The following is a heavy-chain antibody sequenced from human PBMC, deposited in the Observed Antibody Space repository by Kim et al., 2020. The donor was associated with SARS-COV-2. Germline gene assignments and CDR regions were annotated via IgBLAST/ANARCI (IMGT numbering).Heavy chain of an antibody. CDR1: RFSFSSYA. V-gene: IGHV3-23*01. J-gene: IGHJ3*02. D-gene: IGHD2-15*01. Sequence: GGSLRLSCAASRFSFSSYAMSWVRQAPGKGLEWVAAMSGGGENTYYADSVKGRFTISRDNSRDTLYLQMNRLRVEDTARYYCTKVWASKDVIVGLGYKNGACDIWGQGTTV. CDR2: MSGGGENT. CDR3: TKVWASKDVIVGLGYKNGACDI.